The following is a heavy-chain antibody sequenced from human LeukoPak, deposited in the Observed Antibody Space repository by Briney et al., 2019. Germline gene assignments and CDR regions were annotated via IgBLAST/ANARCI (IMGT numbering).Heavy chain of an antibody. V-gene: IGHV1-46*01. Sequence: ASVRVSCKASGYTFTSYYIHWVRQAPGQGLEWMGIINPSGGSTTYAQKFQGRVTITRDTPTSTVYMVLSSLRSEDTAVYYCARDRYSISSLYDFWGQGTLVTVSS. D-gene: IGHD6-6*01. CDR2: INPSGGST. CDR1: GYTFTSYY. J-gene: IGHJ4*02. CDR3: ARDRYSISSLYDF.